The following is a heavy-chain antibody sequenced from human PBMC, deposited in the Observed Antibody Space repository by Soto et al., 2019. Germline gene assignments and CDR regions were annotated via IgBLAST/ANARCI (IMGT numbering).Heavy chain of an antibody. Sequence: QITLKESGPTLVKPTQTLTLTCTFSGFSLNTGGLGVGWIRQPPGKALEWLALIYWDDDKRYSPSLKSRLSTTNDTSNTQVVLTMTNIAPVATATYYCTHSPCGGDCLRSYSSHYSYGMDVWGQGTTVTVSS. D-gene: IGHD2-21*02. V-gene: IGHV2-5*02. CDR2: IYWDDDK. CDR3: THSPCGGDCLRSYSSHYSYGMDV. J-gene: IGHJ6*02. CDR1: GFSLNTGGLG.